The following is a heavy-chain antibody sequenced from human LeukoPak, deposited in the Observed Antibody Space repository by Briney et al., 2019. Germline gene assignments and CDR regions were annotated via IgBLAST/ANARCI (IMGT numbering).Heavy chain of an antibody. CDR2: INPSGGST. CDR3: AGTDYKTYFDY. D-gene: IGHD4-11*01. Sequence: ASVKVSCKASGYTFTRYYIHWVRQAPGQGLEWMGIINPSGGSTSYAQKFQGRVTMTRDTSTSTVYMELRSLRSVDTAVYYCAGTDYKTYFDYWGQGTLVTVSS. J-gene: IGHJ4*02. CDR1: GYTFTRYY. V-gene: IGHV1-46*03.